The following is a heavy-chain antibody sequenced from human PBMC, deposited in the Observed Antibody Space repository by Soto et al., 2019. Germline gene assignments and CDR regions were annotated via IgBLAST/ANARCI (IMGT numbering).Heavy chain of an antibody. CDR2: IYYSGST. D-gene: IGHD6-6*01. CDR3: ARDHSSSSDWFDP. V-gene: IGHV4-31*03. CDR1: GGSISSGGYY. Sequence: QVQLQESGPGLVKPSQTLSLTCTVSGGSISSGGYYWSWIRQHPGKGLEWIGYIYYSGSTYYNPSLKSRVAISVDTSKNQFSLKLSSVTAADTAVYYCARDHSSSSDWFDPWGQGTLVTVSS. J-gene: IGHJ5*02.